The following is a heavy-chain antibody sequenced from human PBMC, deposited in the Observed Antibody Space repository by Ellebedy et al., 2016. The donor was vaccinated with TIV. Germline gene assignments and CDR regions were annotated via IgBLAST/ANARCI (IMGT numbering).Heavy chain of an antibody. V-gene: IGHV4-39*07. D-gene: IGHD6-13*01. CDR2: IHSSGRT. Sequence: MPSETLSLTCTVSGGSLDSTNSYWAWIRPSPGKGLEWLASIHSSGRTYSNPSLKSRVTMSVDTSKNQFSLKLTSVTAADTALYYCARGYSRSWWGVWGQGTLVTVSA. J-gene: IGHJ4*02. CDR3: ARGYSRSWWGV. CDR1: GGSLDSTNSY.